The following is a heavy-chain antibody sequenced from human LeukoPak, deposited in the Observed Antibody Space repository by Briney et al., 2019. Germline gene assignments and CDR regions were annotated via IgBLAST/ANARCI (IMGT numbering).Heavy chain of an antibody. CDR1: GGSISSYY. D-gene: IGHD6-19*01. CDR2: IYYSGST. CDR3: AGGRDSSGGEYYFDY. V-gene: IGHV4-59*08. J-gene: IGHJ4*02. Sequence: SETLSLTCTVSGGSISSYYWSWIRQPPGKGLEWIRYIYYSGSTNYNPSLKSRVTISVDTSKNQFSLKLSSVTAADTAVYYCAGGRDSSGGEYYFDYWGQGTLVTVSS.